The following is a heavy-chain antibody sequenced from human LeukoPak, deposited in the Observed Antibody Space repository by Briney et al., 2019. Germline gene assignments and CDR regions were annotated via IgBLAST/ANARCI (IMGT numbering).Heavy chain of an antibody. V-gene: IGHV3-48*02. Sequence: TGGSLRLSCTASGFTFNSYSLNWVRQAPGKGLEWISYISGDTSNIQYADSVRGRFTISRDNAKNSLYLQMNSLRDDDTAVYYCARDYAWAFDYWGQEPWSPSPQ. CDR1: GFTFNSYS. J-gene: IGHJ4*01. D-gene: IGHD3-16*01. CDR2: ISGDTSNI. CDR3: ARDYAWAFDY.